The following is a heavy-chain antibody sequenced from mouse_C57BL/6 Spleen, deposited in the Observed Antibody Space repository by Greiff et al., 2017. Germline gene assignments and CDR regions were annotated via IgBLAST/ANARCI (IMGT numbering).Heavy chain of an antibody. Sequence: EVKVVESGGGLVQPKGSLKLSCAASGFSFNTYAMNWVRQAPGKGLEWVARIRSKSNNYATYYADSVKDRFTISRDDSESMLYLQMNNLKTEDTAMYYCVRSYYGSSYGFAYWGQGTLVTVSA. J-gene: IGHJ3*01. CDR3: VRSYYGSSYGFAY. CDR2: IRSKSNNYAT. D-gene: IGHD1-1*01. V-gene: IGHV10-1*01. CDR1: GFSFNTYA.